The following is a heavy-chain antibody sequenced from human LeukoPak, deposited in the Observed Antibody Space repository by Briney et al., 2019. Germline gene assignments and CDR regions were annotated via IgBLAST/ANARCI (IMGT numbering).Heavy chain of an antibody. V-gene: IGHV3-23*01. J-gene: IGHJ4*02. Sequence: GGSLRLSCAASGFTFSSYGMSWVRQAPGKGLEWVSAISGSGGSTYYADSVKGRFTISRDNSKNTLYLQMNSLRAEDTAVYYCAKDMYYDSSGPVFDYWGQGTLVTVSS. D-gene: IGHD3-22*01. CDR3: AKDMYYDSSGPVFDY. CDR1: GFTFSSYG. CDR2: ISGSGGST.